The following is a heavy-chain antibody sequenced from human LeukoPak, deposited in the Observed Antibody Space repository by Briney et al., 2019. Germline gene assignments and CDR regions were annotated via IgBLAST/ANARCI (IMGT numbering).Heavy chain of an antibody. V-gene: IGHV3-30-3*01. D-gene: IGHD3-22*01. CDR1: GFTVSYYT. CDR2: ISYDGSNK. J-gene: IGHJ4*02. CDR3: ARVLNYYDSSGYYFSY. Sequence: PGGSLRLSCAASGFTVSYYTIHWVRQAPGKGLGWVAVISYDGSNKYYADSVKGRFTISRDNSKNTLYLQMNSLRAEDTAVYYCARVLNYYDSSGYYFSYWGQGTLVTVSS.